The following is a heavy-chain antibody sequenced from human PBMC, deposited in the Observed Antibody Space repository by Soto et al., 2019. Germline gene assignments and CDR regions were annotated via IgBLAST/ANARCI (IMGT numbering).Heavy chain of an antibody. CDR1: GFTFTSYT. D-gene: IGHD1-26*01. CDR2: VNSGSSYI. V-gene: IGHV3-21*01. Sequence: PGGSLRLSXVASGFTFTSYTIHWVRQAPGKGLEWVSSVNSGSSYIYYADSVQGRFTISRDNAKKSVFLQMKTLRVDDTAVYYCTRDSGTYKLYYFDHWGQGTLVTVSS. CDR3: TRDSGTYKLYYFDH. J-gene: IGHJ4*02.